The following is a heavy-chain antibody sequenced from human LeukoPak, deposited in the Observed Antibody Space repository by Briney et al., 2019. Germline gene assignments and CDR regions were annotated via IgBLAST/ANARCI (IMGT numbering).Heavy chain of an antibody. J-gene: IGHJ6*03. CDR1: GFTFNAYG. V-gene: IGHV3-30*02. D-gene: IGHD1-26*01. CDR2: IQYDGSNQ. Sequence: GGSLRLSCAAPGFTFNAYGMHWVRQAPGKGLEWVAYIQYDGSNQQYADSVKGRFSISRDSSKNILYLQMNSLRAEDTAVYYCARANSGSYRYYYYYYMDVWGKGTTVTISS. CDR3: ARANSGSYRYYYYYYMDV.